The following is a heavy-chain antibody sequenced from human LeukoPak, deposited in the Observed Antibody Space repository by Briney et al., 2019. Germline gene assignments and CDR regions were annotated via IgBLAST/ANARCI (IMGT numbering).Heavy chain of an antibody. CDR1: GFTFSSYW. CDR3: ARDLLKILAYCGGDCYSLGDAFDI. Sequence: GGSLRLSCAASGFTFSSYWMHWVRQAPGKGLVWVSRINSDGSSTSYADSVKGRFTISRDNAKNTLYLQMNGLRAEDTAVYYCARDLLKILAYCGGDCYSLGDAFDIWGQGTMVTVSS. CDR2: INSDGSST. J-gene: IGHJ3*02. D-gene: IGHD2-21*02. V-gene: IGHV3-74*01.